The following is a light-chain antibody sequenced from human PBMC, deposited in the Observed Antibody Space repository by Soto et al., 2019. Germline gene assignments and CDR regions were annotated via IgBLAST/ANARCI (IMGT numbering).Light chain of an antibody. V-gene: IGKV3-15*01. Sequence: EIVLTQSPATLSLSPGERATLSCRASQSVSSYLAWYQQKPGQAPRLLIYGASTRATGIPARFSGSGFGTEFTLTISSLQSEDFALYYCQQYKNWPWTFGQGTKVDIK. CDR1: QSVSSY. CDR2: GAS. CDR3: QQYKNWPWT. J-gene: IGKJ1*01.